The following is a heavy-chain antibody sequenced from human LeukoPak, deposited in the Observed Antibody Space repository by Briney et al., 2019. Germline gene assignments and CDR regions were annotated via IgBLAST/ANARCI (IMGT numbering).Heavy chain of an antibody. D-gene: IGHD4-17*01. Sequence: SETLSLTCAVSGSSISSGGYSWSWIRQPPGKGLEWIGYIYHSGSTYYNPSLKSRVTISVDRSKNQFSLKLSSVTAADTAVYYCARVSDDYGDYGYFDYWGQGTLVTVSS. V-gene: IGHV4-30-2*01. CDR2: IYHSGST. J-gene: IGHJ4*02. CDR1: GSSISSGGYS. CDR3: ARVSDDYGDYGYFDY.